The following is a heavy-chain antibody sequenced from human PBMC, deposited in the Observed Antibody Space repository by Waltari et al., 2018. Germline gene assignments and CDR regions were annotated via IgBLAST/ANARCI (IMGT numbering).Heavy chain of an antibody. V-gene: IGHV3-30-3*01. CDR3: ARDPFDKNDY. CDR2: ISYDGSNK. CDR1: GFTLRIYA. D-gene: IGHD3-10*01. J-gene: IGHJ4*02. Sequence: QVQLVESGGGVVQPGLSLRLSCAASGFTLRIYALHWVRQAPGKGLEWEAVISYDGSNKYYADSVKGRFTISRDNSKNTLYLQMNSLRAEDTAVYYCARDPFDKNDYWGQGTLVTVSS.